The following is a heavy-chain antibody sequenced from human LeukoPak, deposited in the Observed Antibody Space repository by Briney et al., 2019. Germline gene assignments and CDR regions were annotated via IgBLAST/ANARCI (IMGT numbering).Heavy chain of an antibody. V-gene: IGHV3-13*04. CDR1: GFTFSSYD. Sequence: TGGSLRLSCAASGFTFSSYDMHWVRQATGKGLEWVSAIGTAGDTYYPGSVKGRFTISRENAKNSLYLQMNSLRAGDTAVYYCARGWGAAGDWYFDLWGRGTLVTVSS. J-gene: IGHJ2*01. D-gene: IGHD6-13*01. CDR2: IGTAGDT. CDR3: ARGWGAAGDWYFDL.